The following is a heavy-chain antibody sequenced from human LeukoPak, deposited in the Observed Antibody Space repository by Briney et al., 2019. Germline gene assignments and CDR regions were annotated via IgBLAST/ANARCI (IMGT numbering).Heavy chain of an antibody. CDR2: IYYSGST. V-gene: IGHV4-39*07. Sequence: PSETLSLTCTVSGGSISSSSYYWGWIRQPPGKGLEWIGSIYYSGSTYYNPSLKSRVTISVDTSKNQFSLKLSSVTAADTAVYYCARVRGEHPVNWFDPWGQGTLVTVSS. J-gene: IGHJ5*02. CDR3: ARVRGEHPVNWFDP. D-gene: IGHD3-3*01. CDR1: GGSISSSSYY.